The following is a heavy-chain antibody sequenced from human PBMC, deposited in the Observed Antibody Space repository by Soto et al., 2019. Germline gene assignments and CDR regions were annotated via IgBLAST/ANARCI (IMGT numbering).Heavy chain of an antibody. CDR3: ARSRNGSGSYTQFYYGLDV. V-gene: IGHV3-30-3*01. J-gene: IGHJ6*02. CDR2: ISFDGSTE. CDR1: GFTFISYA. Sequence: QVQLVESGGGVVQPGRSLRLSCAASGFTFISYAMHWVRQAPGKGLEWVAVISFDGSTEYYADSVKGRFTISRDNSKNTVYLQMNSLRSEDTAVYYCARSRNGSGSYTQFYYGLDVWGQGTTVTVSS. D-gene: IGHD3-10*01.